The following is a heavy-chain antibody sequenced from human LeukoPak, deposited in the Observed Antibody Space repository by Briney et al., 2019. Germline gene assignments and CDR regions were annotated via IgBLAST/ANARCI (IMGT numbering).Heavy chain of an antibody. CDR1: GFTFSDYY. D-gene: IGHD3-22*01. V-gene: IGHV3-11*01. Sequence: GGSLRLSCAASGFTFSDYYMSWIRQAPGKGLEWVSYISSSGSTIYYADSVKGRFTISRDNAKNSLYLQMNSLRAEDTAVYYCAREVGYYYDSSGYLYYWGQGTLVTVSS. CDR3: AREVGYYYDSSGYLYY. CDR2: ISSSGSTI. J-gene: IGHJ4*02.